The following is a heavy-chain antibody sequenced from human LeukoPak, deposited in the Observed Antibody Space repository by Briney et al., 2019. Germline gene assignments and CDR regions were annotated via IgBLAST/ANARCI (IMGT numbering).Heavy chain of an antibody. J-gene: IGHJ4*02. CDR2: IKHDGTEK. D-gene: IGHD1-26*01. CDR1: GFTFSSYW. V-gene: IGHV3-7*04. Sequence: GGSLRLSCAASGFTFSSYWMSWVRQAPGKGLEWVANIKHDGTEKYYVDSVKGRFTLSRDNAEKSLFLQMNSLRAEDTAVYYCAREARWELFGYWGQGILVTVSS. CDR3: AREARWELFGY.